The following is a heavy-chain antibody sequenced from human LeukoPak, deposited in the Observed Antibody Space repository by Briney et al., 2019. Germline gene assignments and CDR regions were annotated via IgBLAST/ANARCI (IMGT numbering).Heavy chain of an antibody. J-gene: IGHJ6*02. D-gene: IGHD6-13*01. Sequence: ASVKVSCKASGHTFTSYGISWVRQAPGQGLEWMGWISAYNGNTNYAQKLQGRVTMTTDTSTSTAYMEMRSLRSDDTAVYYCESGYSSSWYPTTRYYYYYGMDVWGQGTTVTVSS. CDR3: ESGYSSSWYPTTRYYYYYGMDV. V-gene: IGHV1-18*01. CDR1: GHTFTSYG. CDR2: ISAYNGNT.